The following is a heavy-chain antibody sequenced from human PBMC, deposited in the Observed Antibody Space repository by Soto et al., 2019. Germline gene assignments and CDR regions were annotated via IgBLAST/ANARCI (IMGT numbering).Heavy chain of an antibody. V-gene: IGHV5-10-1*01. J-gene: IGHJ5*02. D-gene: IGHD2-15*01. CDR3: ARQLGSFIVVVVAADLNWFDP. Sequence: GESLEISCKGSGYSFTSYWISWVRQMPGKGLEWMGRIDPSDSYTNYSPSFQGHVTISADKSISTAYLQWSSLKASDTAMYYCARQLGSFIVVVVAADLNWFDPWGQGTLVTVSS. CDR2: IDPSDSYT. CDR1: GYSFTSYW.